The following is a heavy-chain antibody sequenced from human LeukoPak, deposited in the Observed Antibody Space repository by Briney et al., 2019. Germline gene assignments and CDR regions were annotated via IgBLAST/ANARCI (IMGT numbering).Heavy chain of an antibody. Sequence: SQTLSLTCTVSGGSISSGGYYWSWIRQPPGKGLEWIGYIYHSGSTYYNPSLKSRVTISVDRSKNQFSLKLSSVTAADTAVYYCARSRQNIVVVTPFDYWGQGTLVTVSS. D-gene: IGHD3-22*01. CDR2: IYHSGST. J-gene: IGHJ4*02. V-gene: IGHV4-30-2*01. CDR1: GGSISSGGYY. CDR3: ARSRQNIVVVTPFDY.